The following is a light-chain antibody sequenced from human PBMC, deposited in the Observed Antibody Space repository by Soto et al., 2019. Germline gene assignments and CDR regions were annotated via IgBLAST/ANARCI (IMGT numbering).Light chain of an antibody. CDR1: QGISSY. J-gene: IGKJ4*01. Sequence: AIRMTHSQSSLSASTRAIVSITGWASQGISSYIAWYQQKPAKAPKLLIYAASTLQSGGPSRCSGSRSGRDFSLITSSLQSEDVATYYCRQYYSYPPRTFGGGTKVDIK. V-gene: IGKV1-8*01. CDR2: AAS. CDR3: RQYYSYPPRT.